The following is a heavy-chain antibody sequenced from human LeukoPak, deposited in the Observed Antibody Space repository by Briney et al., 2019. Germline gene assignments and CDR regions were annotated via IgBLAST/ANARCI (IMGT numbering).Heavy chain of an antibody. CDR2: IITNTGNP. J-gene: IGHJ1*01. CDR1: GYTFTSYA. D-gene: IGHD6-19*01. CDR3: ARDNSSGWYEYFQH. Sequence: ASVKVSCKASGYTFTSYAMNWVRQAPGQGLEWMGWIITNTGNPTYAQGFTGRFVFSLDTSVSTAYLQISSLKAEDTAVYYCARDNSSGWYEYFQHWGQGTLVTVSS. V-gene: IGHV7-4-1*02.